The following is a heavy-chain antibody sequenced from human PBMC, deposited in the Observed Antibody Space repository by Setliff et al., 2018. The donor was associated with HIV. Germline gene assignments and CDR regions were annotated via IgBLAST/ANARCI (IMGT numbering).Heavy chain of an antibody. J-gene: IGHJ6*02. D-gene: IGHD1-20*01. V-gene: IGHV3-11*04. CDR1: GFIFGDYF. CDR3: VRDITTCWDV. CDR2: ISSSGTTT. Sequence: GGSLRLSCAGSDSGDSGFIFGDYFVTWVRQAPGKGLEWLCYISSSGTTTYYGDSVKGRFTISRDNPKNMLYLQMNSLRGEDTAVYYCVRDITTCWDVWGQGTTVTVSS.